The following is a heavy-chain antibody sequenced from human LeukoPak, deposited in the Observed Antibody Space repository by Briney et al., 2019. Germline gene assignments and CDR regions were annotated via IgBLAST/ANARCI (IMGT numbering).Heavy chain of an antibody. D-gene: IGHD2-2*01. Sequence: SQTLSLTCAVSGGSISSGGYSWSWIRQPPGKGPEWIGYIYHSGSTYYNPSLKSRVTISVDRSKNQFSLKLSSVTAADTAVYYCARGQYQLLNWGQGTLVTVSS. V-gene: IGHV4-30-2*01. CDR2: IYHSGST. CDR3: ARGQYQLLN. CDR1: GGSISSGGYS. J-gene: IGHJ4*02.